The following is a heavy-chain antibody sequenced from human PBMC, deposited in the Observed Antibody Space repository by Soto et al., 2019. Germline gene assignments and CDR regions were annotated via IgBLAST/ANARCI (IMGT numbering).Heavy chain of an antibody. CDR1: GGSFSSCY. D-gene: IGHD2-15*01. J-gene: IGHJ4*02. CDR2: INHSGST. CDR3: ARVGRISSAVAFDY. V-gene: IGHV4-34*01. Sequence: SETLSLTCAVYGGSFSSCYWSWIRQPPGKGLEWIGEINHSGSTNYNPSLKSRVTISVDTSKNQFSLKLSSVTAADTAVYYCARVGRISSAVAFDYWGQGTLVTVSS.